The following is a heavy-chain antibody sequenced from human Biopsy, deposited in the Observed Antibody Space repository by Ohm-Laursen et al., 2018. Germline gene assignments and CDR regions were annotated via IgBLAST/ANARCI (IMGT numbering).Heavy chain of an antibody. CDR3: ARFQAGTIEVY. V-gene: IGHV4-39*01. Sequence: SETLSLTCTVSGVSISSGPYYWGWIRQPPGKGLEWIGHIFYSGTTSYNPSHKSRITISVDTSKAQFSRRLGSVTAADTAVYYCARFQAGTIEVYWGQGTLVTVSS. CDR2: IFYSGTT. J-gene: IGHJ4*02. CDR1: GVSISSGPYY. D-gene: IGHD3-3*01.